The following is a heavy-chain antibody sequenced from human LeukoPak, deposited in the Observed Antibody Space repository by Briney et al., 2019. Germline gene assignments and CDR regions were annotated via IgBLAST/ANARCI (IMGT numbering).Heavy chain of an antibody. J-gene: IGHJ3*02. CDR2: ISNTSSYI. CDR3: ARDRAIMLFGAFDI. D-gene: IGHD3/OR15-3a*01. CDR1: GFTFSSYS. V-gene: IGHV3-21*04. Sequence: PGGSLRLSCAASGFTFSSYSMNWVRQAPGKGLEWVSSISNTSSYIYYADSVKGRFTISRDNAKNSLYLQMNSLRAEDTAVYYCARDRAIMLFGAFDIWGQGTMITVSS.